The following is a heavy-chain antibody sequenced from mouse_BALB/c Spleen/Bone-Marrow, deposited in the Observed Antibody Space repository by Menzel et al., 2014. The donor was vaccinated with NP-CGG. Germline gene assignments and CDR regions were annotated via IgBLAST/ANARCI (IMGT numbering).Heavy chain of an antibody. J-gene: IGHJ3*01. CDR2: INPDSRTI. Sequence: DVHLVESGGGLVQPGGSLKLSCAASGFDFSRYWMSWVRQAPGKGLEWIGEINPDSRTINYTPSLKDKSIISRDNAKNTLYLQMSKVRSEDTALYYCGRQGYYGYFAYWGQGTLVTVSA. CDR1: GFDFSRYW. V-gene: IGHV4-1*02. D-gene: IGHD1-2*01. CDR3: GRQGYYGYFAY.